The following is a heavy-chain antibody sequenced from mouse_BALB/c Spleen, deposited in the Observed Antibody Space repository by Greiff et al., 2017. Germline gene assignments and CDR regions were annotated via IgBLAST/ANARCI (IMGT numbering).Heavy chain of an antibody. V-gene: IGHV1-14*01. Sequence: VKLQQSGLELVKPGASVKMSCKASGYTFTSYVMHWVKQKPGQGLEWIGYINPYNDGTKYNEKFKGKATLTSDKSSSTAYMELSSLTSADAAVYYYARGGAWFAYWGQGTLVTVSA. J-gene: IGHJ3*01. CDR1: GYTFTSYV. CDR3: ARGGAWFAY. CDR2: INPYNDGT.